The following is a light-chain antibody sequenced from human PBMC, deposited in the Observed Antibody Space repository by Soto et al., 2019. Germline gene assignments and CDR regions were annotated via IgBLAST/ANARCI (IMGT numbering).Light chain of an antibody. V-gene: IGKV3-15*01. CDR3: QQYNNWPYT. J-gene: IGKJ2*01. Sequence: EIARTQSPVILSVSPGERATLSCRASQRVSRNFAWYRQKPGQSPTLLIYGASTRATGIPARFSGSGSGTEFTLTISSLQSEDFAIYYCQQYNNWPYTVGQGTKLEIK. CDR1: QRVSRN. CDR2: GAS.